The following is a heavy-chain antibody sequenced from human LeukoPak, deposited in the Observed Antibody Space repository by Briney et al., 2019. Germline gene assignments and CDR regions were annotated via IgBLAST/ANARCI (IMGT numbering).Heavy chain of an antibody. CDR2: IYYTGST. Sequence: PSETLSLTCTVSGGSVSSHYWSWIRQPPGKGLEWIGDIYYTGSTNHNPSLKSRVTISVDTSENQFSLRLSSVTAADTAVYYCARDSIEGNYYQLYAFYLWGQGTMITVSS. D-gene: IGHD1-26*01. CDR3: ARDSIEGNYYQLYAFYL. V-gene: IGHV4-59*02. J-gene: IGHJ3*01. CDR1: GGSVSSHY.